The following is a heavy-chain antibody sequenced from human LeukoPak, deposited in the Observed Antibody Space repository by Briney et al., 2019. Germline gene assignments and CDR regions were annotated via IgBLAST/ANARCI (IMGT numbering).Heavy chain of an antibody. V-gene: IGHV4-4*07. CDR3: ARGSEQWLTYFDY. Sequence: SETLSLNCTVSGGSISSFYWSWIRQPAGKGLEWIGRVYSTGSTNYNPSLKSRVTMSVDTSKNQFSLKLSSVTAADTAVYYCARGSEQWLTYFDYWGQGTLVTVSS. CDR1: GGSISSFY. D-gene: IGHD6-19*01. CDR2: VYSTGST. J-gene: IGHJ4*02.